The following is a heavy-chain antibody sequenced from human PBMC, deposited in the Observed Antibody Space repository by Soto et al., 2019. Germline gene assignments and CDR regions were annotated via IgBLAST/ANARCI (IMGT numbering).Heavy chain of an antibody. CDR2: IKSKTDGGTT. V-gene: IGHV3-15*07. CDR3: TPALGGDYSNHYYSGMDV. D-gene: IGHD4-4*01. J-gene: IGHJ6*02. CDR1: GFTFSDAW. Sequence: GGCLRLSCAASGFTFSDAWMNWLRQAPGKGLEWVGRIKSKTDGGTTDYAAPVKGRFTISRDDSKNTLYLQMNSLKTEDTAVYYCTPALGGDYSNHYYSGMDVWGQGTTVTVSS.